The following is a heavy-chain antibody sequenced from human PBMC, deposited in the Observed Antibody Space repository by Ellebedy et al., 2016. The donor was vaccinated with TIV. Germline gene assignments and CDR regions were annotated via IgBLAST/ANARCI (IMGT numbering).Heavy chain of an antibody. Sequence: GESLKISCAASGFTFSNYAMSWVRQAPGRGLEWVSDISGSGGSTYYADSVKGRFTISRDNSKNTLFLQMNSLRAEDTAVYYCAKAAGQYCSGGTCYLDSWGQGTLVTVSS. CDR3: AKAAGQYCSGGTCYLDS. J-gene: IGHJ4*02. V-gene: IGHV3-23*01. CDR2: ISGSGGST. CDR1: GFTFSNYA. D-gene: IGHD2-15*01.